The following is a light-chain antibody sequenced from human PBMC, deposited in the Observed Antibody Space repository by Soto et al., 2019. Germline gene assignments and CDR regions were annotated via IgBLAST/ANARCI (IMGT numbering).Light chain of an antibody. CDR1: QSVSNY. V-gene: IGKV3-11*01. Sequence: EIVLSQSPATLSLSPGERATLSCRASQSVSNYLAWYQQKPGQAPRLLIYDASNRATGIPARFSGSGSGTDFTLTISSLEPEDFAVYYCQQRSNWPPWTFGQGTKVEIK. J-gene: IGKJ1*01. CDR2: DAS. CDR3: QQRSNWPPWT.